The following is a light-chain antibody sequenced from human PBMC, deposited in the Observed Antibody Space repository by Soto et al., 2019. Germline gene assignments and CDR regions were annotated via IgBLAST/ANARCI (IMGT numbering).Light chain of an antibody. CDR3: SSYTSTNTWV. J-gene: IGLJ3*02. CDR1: SSDVGGHNY. CDR2: EVS. Sequence: HSVLTQPASVSGSPGQSITISCTGTSSDVGGHNYVSWYQQHPGKAPKFMIFEVSNRPSGVSNRFSGSKSGKTASLTISGLQAEDEADYYCSSYTSTNTWVFGGGTKLTVL. V-gene: IGLV2-14*01.